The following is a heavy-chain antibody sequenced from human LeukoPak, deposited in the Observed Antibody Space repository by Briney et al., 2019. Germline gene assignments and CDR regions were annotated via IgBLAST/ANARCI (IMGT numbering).Heavy chain of an antibody. V-gene: IGHV1-2*02. CDR3: ARGSWSSWNYFDY. CDR1: GYTFTSYD. D-gene: IGHD6-13*01. Sequence: ASVKVSCKASGYTFTSYDINWVRQATGQGLEWMGWINPNTGDTNYAQKFQGRVTMTRDTSFSTAYMELSRLRSDDTAVYFCARGSWSSWNYFDYWGQGALVTVSS. CDR2: INPNTGDT. J-gene: IGHJ4*02.